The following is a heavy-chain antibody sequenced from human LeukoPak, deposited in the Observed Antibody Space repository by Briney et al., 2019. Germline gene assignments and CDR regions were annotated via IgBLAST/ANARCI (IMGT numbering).Heavy chain of an antibody. CDR3: AREYSGSYSGYYFDY. CDR1: GFTVSSNY. V-gene: IGHV3-66*01. J-gene: IGHJ4*02. Sequence: GGSLRLSCAASGFTVSSNYMSWVRQAPGKGLEWVSVIYSGGSTYYADSVKGRFTTSRDNSKNTLYLQMNSLRAEDTAVYYCAREYSGSYSGYYFDYWGQGTLVTVSS. CDR2: IYSGGST. D-gene: IGHD1-26*01.